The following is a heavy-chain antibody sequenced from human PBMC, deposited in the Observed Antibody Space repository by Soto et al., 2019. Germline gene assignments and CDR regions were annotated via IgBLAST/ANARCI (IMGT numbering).Heavy chain of an antibody. CDR3: ARLQYYYGSDNYYGMDV. Sequence: SEPLSLTCTGSGGSTRSSSHYWGRIRHPPGKGLEWIGSIYYSGSTYYNPSLKSRVTISVDTSKNQFSLKLSSVTAADTAVYYCARLQYYYGSDNYYGMDVWGQGTTVT. J-gene: IGHJ6*02. D-gene: IGHD3-10*01. CDR2: IYYSGST. CDR1: GGSTRSSSHY. V-gene: IGHV4-39*01.